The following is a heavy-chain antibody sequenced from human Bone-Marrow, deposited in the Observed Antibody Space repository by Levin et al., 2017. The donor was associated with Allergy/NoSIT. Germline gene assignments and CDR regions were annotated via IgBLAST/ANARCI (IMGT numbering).Heavy chain of an antibody. CDR3: ARDGRVTYYADDSGYYLDY. V-gene: IGHV1-46*01. J-gene: IGHJ4*02. Sequence: ASVKVSCKASGYTFPTYYIHWVRQAPGQGLEWMGVINPNGGNTHYAQKFQGRVNMTRDTSTGTVYMALSSLRSEDTAVYYCARDGRVTYYADDSGYYLDYWGQGAPVTISS. CDR2: INPNGGNT. D-gene: IGHD3-22*01. CDR1: GYTFPTYY.